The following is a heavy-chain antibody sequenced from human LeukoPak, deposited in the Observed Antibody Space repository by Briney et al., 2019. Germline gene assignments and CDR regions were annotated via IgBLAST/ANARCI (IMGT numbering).Heavy chain of an antibody. D-gene: IGHD2-2*01. Sequence: GGSLRLSCAASGFTFSSYWMSWVRRAPGKGLEWVANIKQDGSEKYYVDSVKGRFTISRDNAKNSLYLQMNSLRAEDTAVYYCAREAGKIVVVPAVPAEYFQHWGQGTLVTVSS. CDR1: GFTFSSYW. J-gene: IGHJ1*01. CDR2: IKQDGSEK. V-gene: IGHV3-7*01. CDR3: AREAGKIVVVPAVPAEYFQH.